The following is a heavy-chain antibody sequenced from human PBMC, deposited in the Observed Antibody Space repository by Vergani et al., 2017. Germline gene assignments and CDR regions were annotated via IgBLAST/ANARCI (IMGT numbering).Heavy chain of an antibody. CDR3: AWGYCSSTSCYEGAMDV. D-gene: IGHD2-2*01. Sequence: QVQLQQWGAGLLKPSETLSLTCAVYGGSFSGYYWSWTRQPPGKGLEWIGEINHSGSTNYNPSLKSRVTISVDTSKNQFSLKLSSLTASNTSVYYCAWGYCSSTSCYEGAMDVWGKGTTVTVSS. CDR1: GGSFSGYY. J-gene: IGHJ6*03. CDR2: INHSGST. V-gene: IGHV4-34*01.